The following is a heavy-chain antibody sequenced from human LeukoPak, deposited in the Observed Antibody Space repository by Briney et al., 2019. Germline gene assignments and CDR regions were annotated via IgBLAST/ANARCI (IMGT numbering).Heavy chain of an antibody. CDR3: ANPQLGWNYYYYGMDV. Sequence: PGGSLRLSCAASGFTFNNYAMSWVRRAPGKGLEWVSAISGSGGSTYYADSVKGRFTISRDNSKNTLYLQMNSLRAEDTAVYYCANPQLGWNYYYYGMDVWGQGTTVTVSS. D-gene: IGHD6-19*01. CDR2: ISGSGGST. J-gene: IGHJ6*02. CDR1: GFTFNNYA. V-gene: IGHV3-23*01.